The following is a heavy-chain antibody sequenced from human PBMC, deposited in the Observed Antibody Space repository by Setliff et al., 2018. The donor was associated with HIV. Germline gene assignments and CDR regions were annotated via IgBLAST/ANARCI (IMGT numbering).Heavy chain of an antibody. Sequence: GASVMVSCKAFGYTFTSYYMHWVRQAPGQGLEWMGIINPSGDSTSYAQKFQGRVTMTRDTSTNTVYMELSSLRSEDTAVYYCARLGDFWSGYYYFDYWGQGTLVTVSS. CDR1: GYTFTSYY. V-gene: IGHV1-46*01. CDR3: ARLGDFWSGYYYFDY. CDR2: INPSGDST. D-gene: IGHD3-3*01. J-gene: IGHJ4*02.